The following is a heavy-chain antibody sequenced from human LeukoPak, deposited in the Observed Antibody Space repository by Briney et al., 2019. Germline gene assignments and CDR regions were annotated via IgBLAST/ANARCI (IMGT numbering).Heavy chain of an antibody. CDR2: IDSSGSHI. V-gene: IGHV3-21*04. Sequence: GGSLRLSCAASGFTFSSYSMNWVRQAPGKGLEWVSSIDSSGSHIYYADSVLGRFTISRDNSNNTVFLEMNSLTADDTAVYFCARDSAGNQYSSGNFDLWGQGTLVTVSS. CDR1: GFTFSSYS. D-gene: IGHD3-10*01. J-gene: IGHJ4*02. CDR3: ARDSAGNQYSSGNFDL.